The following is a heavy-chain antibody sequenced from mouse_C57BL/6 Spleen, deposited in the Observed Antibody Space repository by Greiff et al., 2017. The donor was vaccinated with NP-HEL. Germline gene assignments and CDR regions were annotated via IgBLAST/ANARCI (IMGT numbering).Heavy chain of an antibody. D-gene: IGHD1-1*01. J-gene: IGHJ3*01. CDR2: IYPGDGDT. CDR1: GYAFSSSW. Sequence: VQLQQSGPELVKPGASVKISCKASGYAFSSSWMNWVKQRPGKGLEWIGRIYPGDGDTNYNGKFKGKATLTADKSSSTAYMQLSSLTSEDSAVYFCAREETYYGSSYGFAYWGQGNLVTVSA. CDR3: AREETYYGSSYGFAY. V-gene: IGHV1-82*01.